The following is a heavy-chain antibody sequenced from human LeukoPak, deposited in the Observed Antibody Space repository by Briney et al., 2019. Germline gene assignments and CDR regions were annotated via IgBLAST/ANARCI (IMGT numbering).Heavy chain of an antibody. Sequence: GGSLRLSCAASGFTVSGNYLSWVRQAPGKRLEWVSVIYSDGRTYYADSVKGRFTISRDNSKNTLYLQMNSLRADDTAVYYCARDPSDDPTGDYWGQGTLVTVSS. J-gene: IGHJ4*02. D-gene: IGHD1-14*01. V-gene: IGHV3-53*01. CDR3: ARDPSDDPTGDY. CDR2: IYSDGRT. CDR1: GFTVSGNY.